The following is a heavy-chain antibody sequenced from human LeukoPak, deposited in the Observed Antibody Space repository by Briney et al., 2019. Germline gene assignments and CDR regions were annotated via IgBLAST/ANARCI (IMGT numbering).Heavy chain of an antibody. CDR2: INHSGST. D-gene: IGHD3-10*01. J-gene: IGHJ5*02. Sequence: PSETLSLTCAVHGGSFSGYYWSWIRQPPGKGLEWIGEINHSGSTNYNPSLKSRVTISVDTSKNQFSLKLSSVTAADTAVYYCARVRGRWFDPWGQGTLVTVSS. CDR1: GGSFSGYY. V-gene: IGHV4-34*01. CDR3: ARVRGRWFDP.